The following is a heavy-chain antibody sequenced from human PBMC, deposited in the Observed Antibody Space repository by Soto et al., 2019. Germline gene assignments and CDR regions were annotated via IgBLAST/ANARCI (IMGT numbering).Heavy chain of an antibody. Sequence: EVQLLESGGGLVQPGGSLRLSCAASGFTFSSYAMSWVRQAPGKGLEWVSAISGSGGSTYYADSVKGRFTISRDNSKNTLYLQMNSLRAEDTAVYYCAKEPDRYCSGGSCYTDYWGQRTLVTVSS. D-gene: IGHD2-15*01. V-gene: IGHV3-23*01. CDR1: GFTFSSYA. CDR2: ISGSGGST. CDR3: AKEPDRYCSGGSCYTDY. J-gene: IGHJ4*02.